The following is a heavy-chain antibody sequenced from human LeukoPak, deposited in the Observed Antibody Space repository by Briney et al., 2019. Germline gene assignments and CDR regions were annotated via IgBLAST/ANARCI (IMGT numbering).Heavy chain of an antibody. CDR3: ARDLGYDSSGYYSDY. CDR2: INWNGGST. CDR1: GFTFDDYG. J-gene: IGHJ4*02. V-gene: IGHV3-20*04. D-gene: IGHD3-22*01. Sequence: GGSLRLSCAASGFTFDDYGMSWVRQAPGKGLELVSGINWNGGSTGYADSVKGRFTISRDNAKNSLYLQMNSLRAEDTALYYCARDLGYDSSGYYSDYWGQGTLVTVSS.